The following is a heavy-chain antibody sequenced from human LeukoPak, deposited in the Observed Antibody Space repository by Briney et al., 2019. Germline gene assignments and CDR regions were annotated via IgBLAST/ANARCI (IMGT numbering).Heavy chain of an antibody. Sequence: KPSETLSLTCTVSGDSISSYYWSWIRQPPGKGLEWIRYIYHSGSTNYNPSLKSRVTISADTSKDQFSLKLASVTAADTAAYYCATGYSSTWYYFDYWGQGTLVTVSS. CDR3: ATGYSSTWYYFDY. V-gene: IGHV4-59*01. CDR2: IYHSGST. CDR1: GDSISSYY. D-gene: IGHD6-13*01. J-gene: IGHJ4*02.